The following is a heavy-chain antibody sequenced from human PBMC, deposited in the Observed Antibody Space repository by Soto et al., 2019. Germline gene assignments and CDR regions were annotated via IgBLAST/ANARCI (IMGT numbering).Heavy chain of an antibody. CDR3: AKNWDTTSSSSSH. J-gene: IGHJ4*02. CDR2: IYYSGST. Sequence: SETLSLTCTVSGGSISSSSYYWGWIRQPPGKGLEWIGSIYYSGSTYYNPSLKSRVTISVDTSKNQFSLKLSSVTAADTAVYYCAKNWDTTSSSSSHWGQGTLVTVSS. CDR1: GGSISSSSYY. D-gene: IGHD6-6*01. V-gene: IGHV4-39*01.